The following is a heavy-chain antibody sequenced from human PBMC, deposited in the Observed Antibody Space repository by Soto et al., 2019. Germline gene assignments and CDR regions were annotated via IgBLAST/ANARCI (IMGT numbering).Heavy chain of an antibody. V-gene: IGHV3-30-3*01. CDR2: ISYDGSDK. CDR3: ARGVLH. J-gene: IGHJ4*01. Sequence: PGGSLRLSCAASGCTFSSYAMHWVRQAPGKGLEWVALISYDGSDKDYADSVKGRFTISRDNSRNTLFLQMNSLRAEDTAVYYCARGVLHWGQGTLVTVSS. CDR1: GCTFSSYA.